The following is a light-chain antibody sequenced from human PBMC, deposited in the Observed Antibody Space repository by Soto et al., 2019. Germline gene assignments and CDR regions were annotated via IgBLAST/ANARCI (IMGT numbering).Light chain of an antibody. V-gene: IGLV2-23*01. CDR3: IAYAGSGTLVI. CDR2: EGS. J-gene: IGLJ2*01. CDR1: SSDVGSYNL. Sequence: QSALTQPASVSGSPGQSITISCTGTSSDVGSYNLVSWYQQHPGKAPKLMIYEGSKRPSGVSNRFSGAKSGNTASLTISGFQAEDETDYYWIAYAGSGTLVIFGGGTTLTVL.